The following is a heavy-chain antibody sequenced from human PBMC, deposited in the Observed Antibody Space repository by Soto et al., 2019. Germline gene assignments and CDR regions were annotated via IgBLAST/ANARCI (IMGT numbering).Heavy chain of an antibody. D-gene: IGHD6-19*01. J-gene: IGHJ4*02. Sequence: EVQLVQSGAEVKKPGESLQISCKGSGYSFTSYWIGWVRQMPGKGLEWMGIIYPGDSDTRYSPSFQGQVTISADKSISTAYLQWSSLKASDTAMYYCARVYYSSGWYGGSDFRYWGQGTLVTVSS. V-gene: IGHV5-51*03. CDR3: ARVYYSSGWYGGSDFRY. CDR2: IYPGDSDT. CDR1: GYSFTSYW.